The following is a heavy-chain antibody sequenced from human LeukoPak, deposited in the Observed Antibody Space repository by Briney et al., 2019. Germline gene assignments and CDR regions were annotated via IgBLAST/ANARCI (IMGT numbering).Heavy chain of an antibody. CDR3: ARVNPRRDFPITMIVVDAFDI. CDR2: INQDGSDK. J-gene: IGHJ3*02. CDR1: GFTFSSYR. Sequence: GGSLRLSCAASGFTFSSYRMTWVRQAPGKGLEWVANINQDGSDKYYVDSVKGRFTISRDNAKNSLYLQMSSLRAEDTAVYYCARVNPRRDFPITMIVVDAFDIWGQGTMVTVSS. V-gene: IGHV3-7*01. D-gene: IGHD3-22*01.